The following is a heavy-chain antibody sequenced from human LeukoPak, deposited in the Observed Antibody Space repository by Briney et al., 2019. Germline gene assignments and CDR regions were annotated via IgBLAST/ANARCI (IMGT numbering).Heavy chain of an antibody. J-gene: IGHJ4*02. Sequence: PSETLSLTCTVSGGSISSSSYYWSWIRQPPGKGLEWIGEINHSGSTNYNPSLKSRVTISVDTSKNQFSLKLSSVTAADTAVYYCARDGAAPLYDFWSGYLGQSRLLDYWGQGTLVTVSS. CDR3: ARDGAAPLYDFWSGYLGQSRLLDY. CDR2: INHSGST. CDR1: GGSISSSSYY. D-gene: IGHD3-3*01. V-gene: IGHV4-39*07.